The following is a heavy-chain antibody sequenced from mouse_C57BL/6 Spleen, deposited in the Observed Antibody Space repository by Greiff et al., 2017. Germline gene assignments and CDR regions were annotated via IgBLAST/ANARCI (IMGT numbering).Heavy chain of an antibody. D-gene: IGHD4-1*01. Sequence: EVQLQQSGPELVKPGASVKISCKASGYTFTDYYMNWVKQSHGKSLEWIGDINPNNGGTSYNQKFKGKATLTVDKSSSTAYMELRSLTSEDSAVYYCARNWEGYFDVWGTGTTVTVSS. CDR3: ARNWEGYFDV. CDR1: GYTFTDYY. CDR2: INPNNGGT. V-gene: IGHV1-26*01. J-gene: IGHJ1*03.